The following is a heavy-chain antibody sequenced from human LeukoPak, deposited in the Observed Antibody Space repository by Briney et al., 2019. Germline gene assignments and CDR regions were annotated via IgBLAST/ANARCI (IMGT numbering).Heavy chain of an antibody. CDR3: AKGNWGERLDWYFDL. CDR2: ITGSGGST. V-gene: IGHV3-23*01. CDR1: GFTFSSYP. J-gene: IGHJ2*01. Sequence: GGSLRLSCAASGFTFSSYPMSWVRQAPGSGLEWVSGITGSGGSTYYADSVKGRFTVSRDNSKTTLYLQMNSLRAEDTAVYYCAKGNWGERLDWYFDLWGRGTLVTVSS. D-gene: IGHD1-26*01.